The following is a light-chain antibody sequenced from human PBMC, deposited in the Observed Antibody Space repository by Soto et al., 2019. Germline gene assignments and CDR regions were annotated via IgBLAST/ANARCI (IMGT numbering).Light chain of an antibody. V-gene: IGKV3-15*01. CDR1: QSVTTN. CDR2: GAS. CDR3: QQYNNWPRT. J-gene: IGKJ1*01. Sequence: EIVMTQSPATLSVSPGERATLSCTASQSVTTNLAWYQQKPGQAPRLLIYGASTRATGVPARFSGSGSGTECTLTISSLQSEDFAVYYCQQYNNWPRTFGQGTKVEIK.